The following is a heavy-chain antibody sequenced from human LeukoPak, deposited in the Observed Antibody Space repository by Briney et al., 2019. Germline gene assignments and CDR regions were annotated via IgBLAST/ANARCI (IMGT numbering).Heavy chain of an antibody. CDR1: GGSISSGDYY. Sequence: SETLSLTCTVSGGSISSGDYYWSWIRQPPGKGLEWIGYIYYSGSTYYNPSLKSRVTISVDTSKNQFSLKLSSVTAADTAVYYCARGDSSGYYEVDYWGQGTLVTVSS. CDR3: ARGDSSGYYEVDY. J-gene: IGHJ4*02. V-gene: IGHV4-30-4*01. CDR2: IYYSGST. D-gene: IGHD3-22*01.